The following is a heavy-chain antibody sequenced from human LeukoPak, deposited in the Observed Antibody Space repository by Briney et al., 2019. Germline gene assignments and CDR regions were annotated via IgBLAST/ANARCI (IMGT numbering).Heavy chain of an antibody. J-gene: IGHJ6*02. CDR1: GYTFTSYD. CDR3: ARSITMIVVAYNTLYYYYYGMDV. Sequence: ASVKVSCRASGYTFTSYDINWVRQATGQGLEWMGWMNPNSGNTGYAQKFQGRVTMTRNTSISTAYMELSSLRSEDTAVYYCARSITMIVVAYNTLYYYYYGMDVWGQGTTVTVSS. CDR2: MNPNSGNT. D-gene: IGHD3-22*01. V-gene: IGHV1-8*01.